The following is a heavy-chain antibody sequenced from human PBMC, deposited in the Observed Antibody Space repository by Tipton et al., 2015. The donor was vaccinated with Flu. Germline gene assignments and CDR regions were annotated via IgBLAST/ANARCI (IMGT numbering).Heavy chain of an antibody. CDR3: ATSIFWGNLDV. D-gene: IGHD3-16*01. CDR1: GGSISTYY. J-gene: IGHJ6*04. Sequence: TLSLTCPVSGGSISTYYWTWIRKPAGKRLEWIGRFHSSGSASYNPALKSRVTMSLDTSNNQVSLKLNSVTAADTAVYYCATSIFWGNLDVWGKGTTVTVSS. V-gene: IGHV4-4*07. CDR2: FHSSGSA.